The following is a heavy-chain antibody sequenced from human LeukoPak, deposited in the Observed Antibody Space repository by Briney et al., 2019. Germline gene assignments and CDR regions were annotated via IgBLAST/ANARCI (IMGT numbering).Heavy chain of an antibody. CDR2: ISGSGGST. CDR3: ANARLWGRFYDILTGYYLGAFDI. D-gene: IGHD3-9*01. CDR1: GFTFSSYA. V-gene: IGHV3-23*01. J-gene: IGHJ3*02. Sequence: GGSLRLSCAASGFTFSSYAMSWVRQAPGKGLEWVSAISGSGGSTYYTDSVKGRFTISRDNPKNTLYLQMNSLRAEDTAVYYCANARLWGRFYDILTGYYLGAFDIWGQGTMVTVSS.